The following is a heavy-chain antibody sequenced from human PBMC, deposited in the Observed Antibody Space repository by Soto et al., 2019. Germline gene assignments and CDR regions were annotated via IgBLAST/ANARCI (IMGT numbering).Heavy chain of an antibody. CDR1: GGSISSGGYY. CDR3: TAFPAVVVISDYYDAFYI. V-gene: IGHV4-31*03. Sequence: QVQLQESGPGLVKPSQTLSLTCTVSGGSISSGGYYWSWIRQHPGKGLEWIGYIYYSGSTYYNPSLTSRLIISVDTSKNPFSLKLSSVSAADTAVYYCTAFPAVVVISDYYDAFYIWGQGTMVTVSS. D-gene: IGHD3-22*01. J-gene: IGHJ3*02. CDR2: IYYSGST.